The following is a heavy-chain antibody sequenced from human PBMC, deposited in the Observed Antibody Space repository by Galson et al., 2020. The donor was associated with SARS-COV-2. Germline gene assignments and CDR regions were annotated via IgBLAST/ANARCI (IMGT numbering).Heavy chain of an antibody. CDR1: GYSFTSYW. CDR2: IYTGDSDT. J-gene: IGHJ4*02. CDR3: ARFGDYGDYELPLDY. V-gene: IGHV5-51*01. Sequence: KIGESLKISCKGSGYSFTSYWIGWVRKMPGKGLEWMGIIYTGDSDTRYSPSFQGQVTISADKSISTAYLQWSSLKASDTAMYYCARFGDYGDYELPLDYCGQGTLVTVSS. D-gene: IGHD4-17*01.